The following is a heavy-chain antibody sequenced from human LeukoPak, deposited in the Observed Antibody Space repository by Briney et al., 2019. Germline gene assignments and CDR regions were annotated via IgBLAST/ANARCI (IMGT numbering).Heavy chain of an antibody. CDR3: AREGDSGYVELDS. D-gene: IGHD5-12*01. J-gene: IGHJ4*02. CDR2: ITGSADNT. CDR1: GFTFSTYT. V-gene: IGHV3-23*01. Sequence: GGSLRLSCAASGFTFSTYTMSWVRQAPGKGLEWVSLITGSADNTYYADSVRGRFTISRDNAKNSLNLQMNSLRAEDTAVYYCAREGDSGYVELDSWGQGTLVTVSS.